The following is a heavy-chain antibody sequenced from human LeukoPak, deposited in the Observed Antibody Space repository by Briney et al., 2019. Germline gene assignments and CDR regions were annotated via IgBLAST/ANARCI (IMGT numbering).Heavy chain of an antibody. J-gene: IGHJ4*02. V-gene: IGHV3-30*18. CDR1: GFTFSSYG. D-gene: IGHD5-12*01. CDR2: ISYDGSNK. Sequence: SGGSLRLACAASGFTFSSYGMHWVRQAPGKGLEWVAVISYDGSNKYYADSVKGRFTISRDNSKNTLYLQMNSLRAEDTAVYYCAKYLVSSYSLWPYGGYVGFDYWGQGTLVTVSS. CDR3: AKYLVSSYSLWPYGGYVGFDY.